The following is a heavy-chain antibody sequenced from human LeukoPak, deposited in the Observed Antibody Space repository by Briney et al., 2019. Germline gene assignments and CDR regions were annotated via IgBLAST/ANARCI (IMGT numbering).Heavy chain of an antibody. CDR1: GGSFSGYY. CDR2: INHSGST. CDR3: ARRGGYCSGGSCYSNYYYYYYMDV. D-gene: IGHD2-15*01. J-gene: IGHJ6*03. V-gene: IGHV4-34*01. Sequence: SETLSLTCAVYGGSFSGYYWSWIRQPPGKGLEWIGEINHSGSTNYNPSLKSRVTISVDTSKNQFSLKLSSVTAADTAVYYCARRGGYCSGGSCYSNYYYYYYMDVWGKGTTVTVSS.